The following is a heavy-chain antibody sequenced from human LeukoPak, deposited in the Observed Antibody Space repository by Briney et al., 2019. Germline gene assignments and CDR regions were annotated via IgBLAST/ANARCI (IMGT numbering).Heavy chain of an antibody. D-gene: IGHD3-3*01. CDR2: ISWNSGSI. CDR1: GFTFDDYA. Sequence: GGSLRLSCAASGFTFDDYAMHWVRQAPGKGLEWVSGISWNSGSIGYADSVKGRFTISRDNAKNSLYLQMNSLRAEDMALYYCAKAATIFGEVSPGFDYWGQGTLVTVSS. CDR3: AKAATIFGEVSPGFDY. J-gene: IGHJ4*02. V-gene: IGHV3-9*03.